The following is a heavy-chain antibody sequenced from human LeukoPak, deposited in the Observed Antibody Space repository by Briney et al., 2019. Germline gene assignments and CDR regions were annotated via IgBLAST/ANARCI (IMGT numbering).Heavy chain of an antibody. CDR2: ISSSSTI. Sequence: PGGSLRLSCAASGFTFSSYSMNWVRQAPGKGLEWVSYISSSSTIYYADSVKGRFTISRDNAKNSLYLQMNSLRAEDTAVYYCARDSYYDFWSGYRRQNWFDPWGQGTLVTVSS. V-gene: IGHV3-48*04. CDR3: ARDSYYDFWSGYRRQNWFDP. J-gene: IGHJ5*02. CDR1: GFTFSSYS. D-gene: IGHD3-3*01.